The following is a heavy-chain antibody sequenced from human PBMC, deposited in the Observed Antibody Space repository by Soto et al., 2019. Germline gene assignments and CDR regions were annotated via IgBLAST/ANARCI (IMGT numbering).Heavy chain of an antibody. D-gene: IGHD2-2*01. CDR1: GASIATSTYH. CDR2: VYYDGTT. V-gene: IGHV4-39*01. CDR3: ARHGAAALYYYGMDV. Sequence: SETLSLTCTVSGASIATSTYHWGWVRQSPGKGLEWIGTVYYDGTTYYNPYLKSRVALSVDMSLNQFSVKLTSVTATDTAVYYCARHGAAALYYYGMDVWGQGTTVTVSS. J-gene: IGHJ6*02.